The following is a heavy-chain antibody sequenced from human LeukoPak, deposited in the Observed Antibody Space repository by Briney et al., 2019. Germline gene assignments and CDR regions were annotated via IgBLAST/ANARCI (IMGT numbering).Heavy chain of an antibody. CDR1: GYTFTDHY. J-gene: IGHJ3*02. CDR3: AGEKGAFHI. V-gene: IGHV7-4-1*02. CDR2: INTNTGDP. Sequence: ASVKVSCKASGYTFTDHYMHWVRQAPGQGLEWVGWINTNTGDPRYAQGFTGRFVFSLDTSVSTAYLQISSLRAEDTAVYYCAGEKGAFHIWGQGTMVTVSS.